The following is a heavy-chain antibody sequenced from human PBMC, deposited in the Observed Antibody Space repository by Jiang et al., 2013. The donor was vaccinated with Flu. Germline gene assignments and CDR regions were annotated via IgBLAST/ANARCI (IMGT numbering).Heavy chain of an antibody. Sequence: VQLVESGGGLVQPGGSLRLSCAASGFTLSSYWMNWVRQAPGKGLEWVANIKQDGSEKYYVDSVKGRFTISRDNAKNSLYLQMNSLRAEDTAVYYCARERYSSGWPLYFDYWGQGTLVTVSS. D-gene: IGHD6-19*01. V-gene: IGHV3-7*03. CDR1: GFTLSSYW. CDR2: IKQDGSEK. J-gene: IGHJ4*02. CDR3: ARERYSSGWPLYFDY.